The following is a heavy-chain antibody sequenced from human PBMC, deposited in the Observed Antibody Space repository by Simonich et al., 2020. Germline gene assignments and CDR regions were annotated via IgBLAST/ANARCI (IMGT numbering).Heavy chain of an antibody. CDR2: INHSGST. CDR3: ARLSSRSDAFDI. Sequence: QVQLQQWGAGLLKPSETLSLTCAVYGGSFSGYYWSWIRQPPGKGLEWIGEINHSGSTNYHPSLKSRVTISVDTSKNQFSLKLSSVTAADTAVYYCARLSSRSDAFDIWGQGTMVTVSS. V-gene: IGHV4-34*01. CDR1: GGSFSGYY. J-gene: IGHJ3*02.